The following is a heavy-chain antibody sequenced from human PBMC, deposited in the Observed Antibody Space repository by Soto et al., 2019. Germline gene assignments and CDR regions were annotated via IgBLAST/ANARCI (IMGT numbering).Heavy chain of an antibody. CDR2: INGRGDAT. CDR1: GFTFSSFA. V-gene: IGHV3-23*01. Sequence: GESLKISCAASGFTFSSFAMSWVRQAPGKGLEWVSAINGRGDATYYADSVKGRFIISRDNSKNTISLQMSSLRAEDTAVYYCAKESEYGGSQREYYFDYWGQGILVTVSS. J-gene: IGHJ4*02. D-gene: IGHD3-10*01. CDR3: AKESEYGGSQREYYFDY.